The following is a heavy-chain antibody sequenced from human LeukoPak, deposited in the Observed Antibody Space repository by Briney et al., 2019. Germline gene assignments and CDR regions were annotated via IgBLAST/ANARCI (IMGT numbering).Heavy chain of an antibody. CDR3: EYIVATRGLDAFDI. D-gene: IGHD5-12*01. CDR2: ISGSGGST. V-gene: IGHV3-23*01. J-gene: IGHJ3*02. Sequence: GGTLRLSCAASGFTFSSYGMSWVRQAPGKGLEWVSAISGSGGSTYYADSVKGRFTISRDNSKNTLYLQMNSLRAEDTAVYYCEYIVATRGLDAFDIWGQGTMVTVSS. CDR1: GFTFSSYG.